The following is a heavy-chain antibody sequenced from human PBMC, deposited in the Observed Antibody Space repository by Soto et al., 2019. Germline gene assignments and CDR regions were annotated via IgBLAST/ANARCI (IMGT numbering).Heavy chain of an antibody. CDR3: GKDIGLGATALDY. Sequence: GGSLRRSGAASGFTFSSYGMHWVRHAPGKGLEWVAAISYDGSNKYYADSVKGRFTISRDNSKKTLYLQMNSLRAEDTAVYYSGKDIGLGATALDYLGQGTRLTVSS. D-gene: IGHD1-26*01. CDR2: ISYDGSNK. V-gene: IGHV3-30*18. CDR1: GFTFSSYG. J-gene: IGHJ4*02.